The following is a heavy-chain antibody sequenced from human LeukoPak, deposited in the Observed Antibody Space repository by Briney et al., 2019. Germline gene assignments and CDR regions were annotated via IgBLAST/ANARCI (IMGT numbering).Heavy chain of an antibody. Sequence: GGSLRLSCAASGFTFSSYAMSWVRQAPGKGLEWVSAISGSGGSTYYADSVKGRFTISRDNSKNTLYLQMNSLRAEDTAVYYCAKVYDILPLGYMDVWGKGTTVTVSS. D-gene: IGHD3-9*01. V-gene: IGHV3-23*01. J-gene: IGHJ6*03. CDR1: GFTFSSYA. CDR2: ISGSGGST. CDR3: AKVYDILPLGYMDV.